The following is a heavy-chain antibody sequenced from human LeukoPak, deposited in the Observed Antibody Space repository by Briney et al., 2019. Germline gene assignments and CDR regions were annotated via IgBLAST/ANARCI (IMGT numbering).Heavy chain of an antibody. Sequence: PGRSLRLSCAASGFTFSSYGMHWVRQAPGKGLEWVAVIWYDGSNKCYADSVKGRFTISRDNSKNTLYLQMNCLTAEDTAVYYCARDRRIVGGFDYWGQGTLVTVSS. J-gene: IGHJ4*02. CDR3: ARDRRIVGGFDY. CDR2: IWYDGSNK. D-gene: IGHD1-26*01. CDR1: GFTFSSYG. V-gene: IGHV3-33*01.